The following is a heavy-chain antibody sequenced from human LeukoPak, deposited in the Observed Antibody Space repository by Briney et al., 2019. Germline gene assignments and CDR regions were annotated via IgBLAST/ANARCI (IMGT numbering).Heavy chain of an antibody. CDR1: GFTFDDYA. J-gene: IGHJ4*02. CDR3: AKDTGGSGWYDYFDY. V-gene: IGHV3-43*02. Sequence: GGSLRLSCAASGFTFDDYAMHWVRQAPGKGLEWVSLISGDGGSTYYADSVKGRFTISRDNSKNSLYLQMNSLRTEDTALYYCAKDTGGSGWYDYFDYWGQGTLVIVSS. CDR2: ISGDGGST. D-gene: IGHD6-19*01.